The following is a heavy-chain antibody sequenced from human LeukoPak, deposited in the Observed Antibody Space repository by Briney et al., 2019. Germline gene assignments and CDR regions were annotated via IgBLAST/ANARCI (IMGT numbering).Heavy chain of an antibody. V-gene: IGHV3-30*04. Sequence: GGSLRLSCAASGFTFSNYAVHWVRQAPGKGLEWVAVISYDGSNKYYADSVKGRFTISRDNSKNTLYLQMNSLRAEDTAVYYCARDGDCSGGSCYSAHYYYGMDVWGKGTTVTVSS. J-gene: IGHJ6*04. D-gene: IGHD2-15*01. CDR1: GFTFSNYA. CDR2: ISYDGSNK. CDR3: ARDGDCSGGSCYSAHYYYGMDV.